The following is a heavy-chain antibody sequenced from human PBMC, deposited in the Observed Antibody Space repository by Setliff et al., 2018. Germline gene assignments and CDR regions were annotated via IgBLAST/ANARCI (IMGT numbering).Heavy chain of an antibody. Sequence: GGSLRLSCAASGFTFSSYSMNWVRQAPGKGLEWVSSISSSSSYIYYADSVKGRCTISRDNAKNSLYLQMNSLRAEDTAVYYCARDRVYYGMDVWGQGTTVTVSS. V-gene: IGHV3-21*01. CDR3: ARDRVYYGMDV. CDR2: ISSSSSYI. D-gene: IGHD3-10*01. J-gene: IGHJ6*02. CDR1: GFTFSSYS.